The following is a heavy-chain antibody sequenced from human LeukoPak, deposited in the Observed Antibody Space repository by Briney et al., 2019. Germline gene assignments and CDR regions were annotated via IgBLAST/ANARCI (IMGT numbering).Heavy chain of an antibody. J-gene: IGHJ4*02. CDR3: AKDYGLQIAAAGIDY. CDR2: ISGSGGST. CDR1: GFIFSSYA. V-gene: IGHV3-23*01. Sequence: GGSLRLSCAASGFIFSSYAMSWVRQAPGKGLEWVSAISGSGGSTYYADSVKGRFTSSRDNSRNTLYLQMNSLRAEDTAVYYCAKDYGLQIAAAGIDYWGQGTLVTVSS. D-gene: IGHD6-13*01.